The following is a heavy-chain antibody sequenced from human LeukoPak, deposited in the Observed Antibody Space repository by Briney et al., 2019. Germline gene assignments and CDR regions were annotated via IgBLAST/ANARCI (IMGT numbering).Heavy chain of an antibody. D-gene: IGHD3-10*01. V-gene: IGHV3-53*01. CDR2: IYSGGST. CDR3: ARAIMVRGVIKRFLSYFDY. CDR1: GFTVSSNS. J-gene: IGHJ4*02. Sequence: GGSLGLSCTVSGFTVSSNSWSWVRQAPGKGLEWVSVIYSGGSTYYADSVKGRFTISRDNSKNTLYLQMNSLRAEDTAVYYCARAIMVRGVIKRFLSYFDYWGQGTLVTVSS.